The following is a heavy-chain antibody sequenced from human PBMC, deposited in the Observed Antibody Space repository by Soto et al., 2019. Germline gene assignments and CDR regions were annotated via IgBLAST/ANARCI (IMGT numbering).Heavy chain of an antibody. D-gene: IGHD2-21*02. CDR2: IYYSGRT. CDR3: ARQRTTVVTQAYFDH. J-gene: IGHJ4*02. CDR1: GESISSSSYY. V-gene: IGHV4-39*01. Sequence: SETLSLTCIVSGESISSSSYYWGWIRQPPGKGLEWIGSIYYSGRTYYNPSFKSRVTISIDTSKNQFSLKLSSVTATDTAVYYCARQRTTVVTQAYFDHWGQGALVTSPQ.